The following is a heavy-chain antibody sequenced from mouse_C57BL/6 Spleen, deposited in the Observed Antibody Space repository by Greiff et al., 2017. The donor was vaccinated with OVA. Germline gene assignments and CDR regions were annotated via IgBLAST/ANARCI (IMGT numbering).Heavy chain of an antibody. J-gene: IGHJ3*01. Sequence: EVKLVESGGGLVQPGESLKLSCESNEYEFPSHDMSWVRKTPEKRLELVATINSDGGSTYYPDTMARRFIISRDNTKKTLYLQMSSLRSEDTAWYYCARQEYDGAWFAYWGQGTLVTVSA. CDR2: INSDGGST. V-gene: IGHV5-2*01. D-gene: IGHD2-14*01. CDR1: EYEFPSHD. CDR3: ARQEYDGAWFAY.